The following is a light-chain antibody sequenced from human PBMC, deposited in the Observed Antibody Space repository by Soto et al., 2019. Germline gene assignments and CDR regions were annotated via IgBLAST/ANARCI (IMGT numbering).Light chain of an antibody. CDR2: WAS. CDR1: QSVLYSSNNKNY. J-gene: IGKJ5*01. CDR3: QQYYITPIT. Sequence: DILMSQSPASLAVSLGERATINCKSSQSVLYSSNNKNYLAWYQQKPGQPPKLLIYWASTRESGVPDRFSGSGSGTDFTLTISSLQAEDVAVYYCQQYYITPITFGQGTRLEIK. V-gene: IGKV4-1*01.